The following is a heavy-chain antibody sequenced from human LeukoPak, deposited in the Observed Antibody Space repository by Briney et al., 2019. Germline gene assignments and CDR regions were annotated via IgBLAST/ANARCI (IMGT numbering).Heavy chain of an antibody. CDR3: ARGCLRSFLDRLPHYFDS. CDR1: GGSISSGGYS. J-gene: IGHJ4*02. V-gene: IGHV4-30-2*01. D-gene: IGHD3-3*01. Sequence: MTSQTLSLTCAVSGGSISSGGYSWSWIRQPPGKGLEWIGYIYHSGSTYYNPSLKSRVTISVDTSKNQFSLKLRSMTAADTAVYYCARGCLRSFLDRLPHYFDSWGQGTLGTVS. CDR2: IYHSGST.